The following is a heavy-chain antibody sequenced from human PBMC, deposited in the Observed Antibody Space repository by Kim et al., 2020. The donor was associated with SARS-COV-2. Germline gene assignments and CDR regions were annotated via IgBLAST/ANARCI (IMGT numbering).Heavy chain of an antibody. Sequence: SETLSLTCTVSGVSISSSTYYWGWLRQPPGKELEWIVSIYYSGSTNYTPFLKSRATISVDTSNNQFSLTINSVTAAATAFYYCASPISLIPGRHVYYWG. CDR2: IYYSGST. V-gene: IGHV4-39*01. CDR1: GVSISSSTYY. D-gene: IGHD6-6*01. CDR3: ASPISLIPGRHVYY. J-gene: IGHJ4*01.